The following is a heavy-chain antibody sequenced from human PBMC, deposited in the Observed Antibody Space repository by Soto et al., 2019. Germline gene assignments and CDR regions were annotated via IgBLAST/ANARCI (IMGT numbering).Heavy chain of an antibody. Sequence: QVQLVESGGGVVQPGRSLRLSCAASGFTFSSYAMHWVRQAPGKGLEWVAVISYDGSNKYYADSVKGRFTISRDNSENTLYLQMNSLRAEDTAVYYCARDSRRYSMIVVPRGFDYWGQGTLVTVSS. J-gene: IGHJ4*02. CDR3: ARDSRRYSMIVVPRGFDY. CDR1: GFTFSSYA. V-gene: IGHV3-30-3*01. D-gene: IGHD3-22*01. CDR2: ISYDGSNK.